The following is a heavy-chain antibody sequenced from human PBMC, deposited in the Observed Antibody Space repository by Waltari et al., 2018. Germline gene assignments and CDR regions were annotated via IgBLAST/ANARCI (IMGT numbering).Heavy chain of an antibody. CDR1: GYSISSGYY. CDR3: ARENSSGYYTFESYYYYGMDV. CDR2: IYHSGST. J-gene: IGHJ6*02. V-gene: IGHV4-38-2*02. D-gene: IGHD3-22*01. Sequence: QVQLQESGPGLVKPSETLSLTCAVSGYSISSGYYWGSIRQPPGKGLEWIGSIYHSGSTYYNPSLKSRVTISVDTSKNQFSLKLSSVTAADTAVYYCARENSSGYYTFESYYYYGMDVWGQGTTVTVSS.